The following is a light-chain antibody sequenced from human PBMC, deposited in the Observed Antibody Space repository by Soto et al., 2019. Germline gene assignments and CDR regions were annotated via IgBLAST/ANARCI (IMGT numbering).Light chain of an antibody. CDR2: GAS. Sequence: ETVLTQSPDILSLSPGERATLSCRASQSVSNSYLAWYQQKPGQAPRLLIYGASSRATGIPDRFSGSGSGTDFTLTINRLEPEDFAVYYCQQYGRSPPITFGQGTRLEIK. J-gene: IGKJ5*01. V-gene: IGKV3-20*01. CDR3: QQYGRSPPIT. CDR1: QSVSNSY.